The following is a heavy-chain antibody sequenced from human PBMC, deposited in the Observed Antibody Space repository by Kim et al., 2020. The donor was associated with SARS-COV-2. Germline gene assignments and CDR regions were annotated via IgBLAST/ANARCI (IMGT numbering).Heavy chain of an antibody. D-gene: IGHD1-26*01. J-gene: IGHJ4*02. CDR2: IWSDGRKK. CDR1: GLSFRTSG. Sequence: GGSLRLSCATSGLSFRTSGMHWVRQVPGRGLEWVAMIWSDGRKKYYGDSVEGRFTISRDDSKNTVYLQMNSLRAEDTAVYYCARDKWERYFDYWGQGTLVTVSS. V-gene: IGHV3-33*01. CDR3: ARDKWERYFDY.